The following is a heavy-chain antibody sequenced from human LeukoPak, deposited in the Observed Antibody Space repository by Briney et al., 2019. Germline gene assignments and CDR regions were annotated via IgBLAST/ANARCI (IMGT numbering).Heavy chain of an antibody. V-gene: IGHV4-31*03. D-gene: IGHD2-15*01. CDR3: ARGSKGGYCSGGSCLAFDI. CDR1: GGSISSGGYY. Sequence: TSQSLRLSCTVSGGSISSGGYYWSWIRPHQGKGLEWIGYIDYSGSSYYNPSLKSRVTISVHTSKNQFSLKLSSVTAADTAVYYCARGSKGGYCSGGSCLAFDIWGQGTMVTVSS. CDR2: IDYSGSS. J-gene: IGHJ3*02.